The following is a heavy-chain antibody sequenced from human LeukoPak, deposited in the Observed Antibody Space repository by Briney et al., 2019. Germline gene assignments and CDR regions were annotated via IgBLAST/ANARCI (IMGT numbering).Heavy chain of an antibody. D-gene: IGHD2-2*01. CDR2: ISAYNGNT. CDR1: GYTFTSYG. CDR3: AGGYCSSTSCSEDWFGP. J-gene: IGHJ5*02. Sequence: GASVKVSCKASGYTFTSYGISWVRQAPGQGLEWMGWISAYNGNTNYAQKLQGRVTMTTDTSTSTAYMELRSLRSDDTAVYYCAGGYCSSTSCSEDWFGPWGQGTLVTVSS. V-gene: IGHV1-18*01.